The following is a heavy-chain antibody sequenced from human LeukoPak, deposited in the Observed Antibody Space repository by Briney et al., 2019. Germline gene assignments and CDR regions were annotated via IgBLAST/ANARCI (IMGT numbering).Heavy chain of an antibody. CDR3: ARDLGDVYYFDY. Sequence: PGGSLRLSCAASGFTFSSYAMHWVRQAPGKGLEWVAVISYDGTNKYYADSVKGRFTISRDNSKNTLYLQMNSLRAEDTAVYYCARDLGDVYYFDYWGQGTLVTVSS. CDR1: GFTFSSYA. J-gene: IGHJ4*02. D-gene: IGHD2-21*02. CDR2: ISYDGTNK. V-gene: IGHV3-30-3*01.